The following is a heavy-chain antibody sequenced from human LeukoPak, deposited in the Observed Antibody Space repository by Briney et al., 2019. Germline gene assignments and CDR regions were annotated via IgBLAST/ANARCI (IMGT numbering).Heavy chain of an antibody. CDR2: MNPNSGNT. CDR1: GYTFTSYD. Sequence: ASVKVSCKASGYTFTSYDINWVRQATGQGLEWMGWMNPNSGNTGYAQKFQGRVTMTRNTSISTAYMELSSLRSEDTAVYYCARGLSPRRVSPHRYYYYYYYYMDVWGKGTTVTISS. V-gene: IGHV1-8*01. CDR3: ARGLSPRRVSPHRYYYYYYYYMDV. D-gene: IGHD2-15*01. J-gene: IGHJ6*03.